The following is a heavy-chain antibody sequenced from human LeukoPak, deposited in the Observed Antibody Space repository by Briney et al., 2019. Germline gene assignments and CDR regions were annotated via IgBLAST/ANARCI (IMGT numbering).Heavy chain of an antibody. J-gene: IGHJ4*02. D-gene: IGHD6-13*01. V-gene: IGHV4-59*08. CDR3: ARHPSIAAAGGYDY. CDR1: GGSISSYY. Sequence: SETLSLTCTVSGGSISSYYWSWIRQPPGKGLGWIGYIYYSGSTNYDPSLKSRVTISVDTSKNQFSLKLSSVTAADTAVYYCARHPSIAAAGGYDYWGQGTLVTVSS. CDR2: IYYSGST.